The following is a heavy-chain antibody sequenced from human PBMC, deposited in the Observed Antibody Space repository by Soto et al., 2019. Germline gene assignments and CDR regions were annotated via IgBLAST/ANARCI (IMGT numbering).Heavy chain of an antibody. CDR3: ARAPSKGYTYGIDY. D-gene: IGHD5-18*01. V-gene: IGHV3-21*01. Sequence: EVQLVESGGGLVKPGGSLRLSCVASGFTFSSYGMNWVRQAPGKGLEWVSSISSSSTYTHYADSVKGRFTFSRDNAKNSLYLQMNSLRAEDTAVYYCARAPSKGYTYGIDYWGQGALVTVSS. J-gene: IGHJ4*02. CDR2: ISSSSTYT. CDR1: GFTFSSYG.